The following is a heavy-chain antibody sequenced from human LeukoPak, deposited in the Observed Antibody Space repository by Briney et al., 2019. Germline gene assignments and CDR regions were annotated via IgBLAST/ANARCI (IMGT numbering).Heavy chain of an antibody. V-gene: IGHV5-51*01. CDR1: GYSFTSYW. CDR2: IYPGDSDT. Sequence: GESLKISRKGSGYSFTSYWLGWVRQMPGKGLGWMGIIYPGDSDTIYSPSLQGQVTISADKSISTAYLQWSSLKASDTAMYYCARHPVSYGDFTGLDYWGQETLVTVSS. J-gene: IGHJ4*02. D-gene: IGHD4-17*01. CDR3: ARHPVSYGDFTGLDY.